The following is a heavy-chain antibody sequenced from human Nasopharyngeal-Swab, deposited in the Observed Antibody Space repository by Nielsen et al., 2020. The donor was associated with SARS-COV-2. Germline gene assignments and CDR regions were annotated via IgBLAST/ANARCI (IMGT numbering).Heavy chain of an antibody. CDR2: INHRGST. J-gene: IGHJ4*02. CDR3: AKGYTYGPPGYYFDY. CDR1: GGSISTADFS. V-gene: IGHV4-30-2*01. D-gene: IGHD5-18*01. Sequence: SETLSLTCAVSGGSISTADFSWSWIRQPPGKGLEWIGYINHRGSTYYNPSLKSRVTISVDRSKNQFSLKLDSVTAADTAVYYCAKGYTYGPPGYYFDYWGQGTLVTVSS.